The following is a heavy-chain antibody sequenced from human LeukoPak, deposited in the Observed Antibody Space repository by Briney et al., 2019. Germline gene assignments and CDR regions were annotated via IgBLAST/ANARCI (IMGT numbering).Heavy chain of an antibody. J-gene: IGHJ6*03. CDR1: GFTFSNAW. CDR2: INDSGST. CDR3: ARNYNRFYYYMDV. Sequence: TGGSLRLSCAASGFTFSNAWMSWIRQPPGKGLEWIGEINDSGSTHFNPSLKSRVTISVDTSKNQFSLRLSSVTTADTAVYYCARNYNRFYYYMDVWGKGTTVTVSS. D-gene: IGHD5-24*01. V-gene: IGHV4-34*01.